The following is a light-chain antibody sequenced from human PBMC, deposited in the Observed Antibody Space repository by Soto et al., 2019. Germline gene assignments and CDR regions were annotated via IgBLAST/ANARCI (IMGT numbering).Light chain of an antibody. CDR3: QQYNSYPWT. V-gene: IGKV1-5*01. CDR2: DAS. J-gene: IGKJ1*01. CDR1: QSISSW. Sequence: DIQMTQSPSTLSASVGDRVTITCRASQSISSWLAWYQQKPGKAPKLLFYDASSLESGVPSSFSGSGSGTEFTLTITSLQPDDFATYFCQQYNSYPWTFGQGTKVEIK.